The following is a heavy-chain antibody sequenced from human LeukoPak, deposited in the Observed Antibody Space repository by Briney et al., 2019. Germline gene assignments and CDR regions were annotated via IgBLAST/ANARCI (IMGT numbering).Heavy chain of an antibody. V-gene: IGHV3-30-3*01. J-gene: IGHJ6*02. CDR3: ARGDFGVVIHYYYYYGMDV. D-gene: IGHD3-3*01. CDR2: ISYDGSNK. CDR1: GFTFSNYA. Sequence: GGSLRLSCAGSGFTFSNYAMTWVRQAPGKGLEWVAVISYDGSNKYYADSVKGRFTISRDNSKNTLYLQMNSLRAEDTAVYYCARGDFGVVIHYYYYYGMDVWGQGTTVTVSS.